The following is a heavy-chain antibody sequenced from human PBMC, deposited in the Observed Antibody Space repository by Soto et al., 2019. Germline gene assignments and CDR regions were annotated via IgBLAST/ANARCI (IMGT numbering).Heavy chain of an antibody. V-gene: IGHV4-59*08. CDR2: ISDGGST. Sequence: PSETLSLTCNVSGGSIYTYYWNWIRQSPGKGLEWIGYISDGGSTNYNPSLKSRVSISLHTSDNQFSLKFDSVTDADSAVYYCARVPSPFDYYYAMDVWGHGTTVTVS. CDR1: GGSIYTYY. D-gene: IGHD3-16*01. J-gene: IGHJ6*02. CDR3: ARVPSPFDYYYAMDV.